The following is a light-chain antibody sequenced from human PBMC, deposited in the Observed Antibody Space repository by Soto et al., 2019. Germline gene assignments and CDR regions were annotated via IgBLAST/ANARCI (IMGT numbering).Light chain of an antibody. CDR2: GAS. V-gene: IGKV3-20*01. CDR3: QQYRTSAQT. CDR1: QTVGSDY. Sequence: EIVVTQSPGTLSLSPGESATLSCRASQTVGSDYLAWYQQRPGQAPRLLIYGASSRATGIPDRFSGSGSGTDFTLTISRLEPEDFALYYCQQYRTSAQTFGQGTKVEIK. J-gene: IGKJ1*01.